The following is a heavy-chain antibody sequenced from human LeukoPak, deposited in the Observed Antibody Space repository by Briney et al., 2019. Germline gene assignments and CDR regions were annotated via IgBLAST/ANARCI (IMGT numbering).Heavy chain of an antibody. J-gene: IGHJ5*02. CDR2: INPNSGGT. Sequence: ASVKVSCKAPGYTFTSYDINWVRQATGQGLEWMGWINPNSGGTNYAQKFQGRVTMTRDTSISTAYMELSRLRSDDTAVYYCARAVFGVVRNYNWFDPWGQGTLVTVSS. CDR1: GYTFTSYD. V-gene: IGHV1-2*02. D-gene: IGHD3-3*01. CDR3: ARAVFGVVRNYNWFDP.